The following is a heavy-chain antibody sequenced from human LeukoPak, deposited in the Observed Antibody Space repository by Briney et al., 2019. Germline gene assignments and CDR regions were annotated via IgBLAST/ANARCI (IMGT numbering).Heavy chain of an antibody. J-gene: IGHJ4*02. CDR1: GYTFTGYY. D-gene: IGHD1-26*01. CDR3: ARSLYSGSYYRFGY. Sequence: ASVKVSCKASGYTFTGYYMHWVRQAPGQGLEWMGWINPNSGGTNYAQNFQGRVTMTRDTSISTAYMELSRLRSDDTAVYYCARSLYSGSYYRFGYWGQGTLVTVSS. V-gene: IGHV1-2*02. CDR2: INPNSGGT.